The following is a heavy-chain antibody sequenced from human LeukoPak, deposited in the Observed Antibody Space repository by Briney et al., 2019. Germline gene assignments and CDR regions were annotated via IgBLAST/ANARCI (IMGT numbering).Heavy chain of an antibody. V-gene: IGHV3-23*01. Sequence: GGSLRLSCAASGFSFSSYAMTWVRQAPGKGLVWGSAISNSGGSTYYANSVKGRVTISRNNSKNTLYLQMNSLRSEDTAVYYCANSWNLDYSGQGTLVTVSS. CDR2: ISNSGGST. CDR3: ANSWNLDY. J-gene: IGHJ4*02. D-gene: IGHD1-1*01. CDR1: GFSFSSYA.